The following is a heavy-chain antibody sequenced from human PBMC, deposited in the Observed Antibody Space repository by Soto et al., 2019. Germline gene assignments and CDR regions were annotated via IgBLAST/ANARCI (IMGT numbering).Heavy chain of an antibody. CDR1: GGSISSYY. CDR2: IYTSGST. Sequence: SDTQSLTCTVSGGSISSYYWSWIRQPAGRGLEWIGRIYTSGSTNYNPSLKSRVTMSVDTSKNQFSLKLSSVTAADTAVYYCARVDSSGWFDYWGQGTLVTVSS. CDR3: ARVDSSGWFDY. V-gene: IGHV4-4*07. J-gene: IGHJ4*02. D-gene: IGHD6-19*01.